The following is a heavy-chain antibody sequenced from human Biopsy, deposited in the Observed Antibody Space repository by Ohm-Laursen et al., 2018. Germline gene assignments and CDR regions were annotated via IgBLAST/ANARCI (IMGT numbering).Heavy chain of an antibody. CDR2: ISVKTGNT. J-gene: IGHJ4*02. Sequence: VSSVKVSCKASGYTFTNYAINWVRQAPGQGLEWLGWISVKTGNTNYTQKLQGRVTMTTDTSTNTAYMELRSLRSDDTVLYYCAREGTSVTFFGKISDYYFDFWGPGTVVTVSS. CDR3: AREGTSVTFFGKISDYYFDF. CDR1: GYTFTNYA. V-gene: IGHV1-18*01. D-gene: IGHD3-3*01.